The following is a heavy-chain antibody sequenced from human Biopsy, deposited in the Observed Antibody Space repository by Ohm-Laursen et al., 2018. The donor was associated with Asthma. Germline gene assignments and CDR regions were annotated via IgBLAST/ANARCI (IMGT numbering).Heavy chain of an antibody. CDR2: IFFDGSNK. Sequence: SLRLSCAVSGFTFHNYVMHWVRQAPGKGLEWVAGIFFDGSNKYYADSVKGRFTISRDNSEDTLYLQVNSLRGDDTAVYYCARGKTWGRSYYFDYWGQGTLVTASS. J-gene: IGHJ4*02. CDR3: ARGKTWGRSYYFDY. V-gene: IGHV3-30-3*01. CDR1: GFTFHNYV. D-gene: IGHD6-6*01.